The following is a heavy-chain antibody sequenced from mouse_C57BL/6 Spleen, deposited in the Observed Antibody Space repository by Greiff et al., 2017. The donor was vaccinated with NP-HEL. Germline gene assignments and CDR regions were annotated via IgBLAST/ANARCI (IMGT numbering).Heavy chain of an antibody. CDR3: ARWGDGYYERAMDY. CDR2: IYPGDGDT. V-gene: IGHV1-82*01. J-gene: IGHJ4*01. CDR1: GYAFSSSW. D-gene: IGHD2-3*01. Sequence: VQLQQSGPELVKPGASVKISCKASGYAFSSSWVNWVKQRPGKGLEWIGRIYPGDGDTNYNGKFKGKATLTADKSSSTAYMQLSSLTSEDSAVYFCARWGDGYYERAMDYWGQGTSVTVSS.